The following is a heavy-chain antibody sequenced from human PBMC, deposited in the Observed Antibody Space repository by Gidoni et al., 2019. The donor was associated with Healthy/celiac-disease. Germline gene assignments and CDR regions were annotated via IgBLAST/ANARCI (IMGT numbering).Heavy chain of an antibody. J-gene: IGHJ5*02. D-gene: IGHD2-2*01. CDR3: ARVTLGYCSSTSCYSSGWFDP. CDR1: GGPISSSNW. V-gene: IGHV4-4*02. CDR2: IYHSGGT. Sequence: QVQLQESGPGLVTPSGTLSLTCAVSGGPISSSNWWSWVRQPPGKGLEWIGEIYHSGGTNYNPSLKSRVTISVDKSKNQFSLKLSSVTAADTAVYYCARVTLGYCSSTSCYSSGWFDPWGQGTLVTVSS.